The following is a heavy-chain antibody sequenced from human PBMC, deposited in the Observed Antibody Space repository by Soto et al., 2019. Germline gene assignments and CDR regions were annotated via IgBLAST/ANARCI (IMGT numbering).Heavy chain of an antibody. V-gene: IGHV3-23*01. D-gene: IGHD3-22*01. CDR3: VKWHTSNFDSLPFTGFDC. Sequence: GGSLRRSCVGSGFTFSDSVMAWVRQAQGKGLEWLSVMSGDGRTRYALSVTGRFTISRDNSKNTLYLQMRSLRAEDAAAYYCVKWHTSNFDSLPFTGFDCWGQGTQVTVSS. CDR1: GFTFSDSV. J-gene: IGHJ4*02. CDR2: MSGDGRT.